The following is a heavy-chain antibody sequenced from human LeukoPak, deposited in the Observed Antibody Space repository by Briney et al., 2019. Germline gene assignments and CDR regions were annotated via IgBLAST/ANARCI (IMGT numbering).Heavy chain of an antibody. CDR3: ARGNDYVWGSYRSPVDY. V-gene: IGHV3-11*01. CDR2: ISSSGSTI. CDR1: GFTFSDYY. D-gene: IGHD3-16*02. Sequence: GGSLRLSCAASGFTFSDYYMSWIRQAPGKGLEGVSYISSSGSTIYYADSVKGRCTISRDNAKNSMYLQMNSLRAEDTAVYYCARGNDYVWGSYRSPVDYWGQGTLVTVSS. J-gene: IGHJ4*02.